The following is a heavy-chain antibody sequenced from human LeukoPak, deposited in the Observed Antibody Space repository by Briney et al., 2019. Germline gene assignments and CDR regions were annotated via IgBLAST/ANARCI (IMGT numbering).Heavy chain of an antibody. D-gene: IGHD3-10*01. CDR1: GGSISSYY. Sequence: SETLSLTCTVSGGSISSYYWSWIRQPPGKGLEWIGYIYYSGSTNYNPSLKSRVTISVDTSKNQFSLKLSSVTAADTAVYYCARDTAYYGSGSLHNWFDPWGQGTLVTVSS. CDR3: ARDTAYYGSGSLHNWFDP. CDR2: IYYSGST. V-gene: IGHV4-59*01. J-gene: IGHJ5*02.